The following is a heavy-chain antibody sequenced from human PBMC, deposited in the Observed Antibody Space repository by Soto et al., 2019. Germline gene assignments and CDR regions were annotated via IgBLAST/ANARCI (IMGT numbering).Heavy chain of an antibody. CDR1: GGSFSGYY. CDR3: ASLRSVRQDY. V-gene: IGHV4-34*01. CDR2: INHSGST. J-gene: IGHJ4*02. Sequence: SETLSLTCAVYGGSFSGYYWSWIRQPPGKGLEWIGEINHSGSTNYNPSLKSRVTISVDTSKNQFSLKLSSVTAADTAVYYCASLRSVRQDYWGQGTLVTVSS.